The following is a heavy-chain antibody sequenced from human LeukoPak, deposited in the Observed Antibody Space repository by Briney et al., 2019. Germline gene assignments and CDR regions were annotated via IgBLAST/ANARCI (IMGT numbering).Heavy chain of an antibody. Sequence: SETLSLTCAVYGGSFSGYYWSWIRQPPGKGLEWIGSIYYSGSTYYNPSLKSRVTISVDTSKNQFSLKLSSVTAADTAVYYCARHGGGLNWGQGTLVTVSS. D-gene: IGHD3-16*01. CDR2: IYYSGST. CDR3: ARHGGGLN. J-gene: IGHJ4*02. CDR1: GGSFSGYY. V-gene: IGHV4-34*01.